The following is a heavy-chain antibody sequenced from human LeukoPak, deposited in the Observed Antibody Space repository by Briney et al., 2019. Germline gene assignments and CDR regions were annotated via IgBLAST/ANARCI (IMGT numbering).Heavy chain of an antibody. J-gene: IGHJ5*02. CDR2: VDGGGGGT. V-gene: IGHV3-23*01. CDR3: AKDTAGYCSGGSCYSLES. Sequence: TGGSLRLSCAASGFTLSSYAMTWVRQAPGRGLEWVSSVDGGGGGTYYADSVKGRFTISRDNSKNTLYLQMNSLRAEDTAVYYCAKDTAGYCSGGSCYSLESWGQGTLVTVSS. CDR1: GFTLSSYA. D-gene: IGHD2-15*01.